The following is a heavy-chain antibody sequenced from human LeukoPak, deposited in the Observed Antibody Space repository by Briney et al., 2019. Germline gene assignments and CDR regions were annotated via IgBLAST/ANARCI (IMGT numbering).Heavy chain of an antibody. CDR3: ARTGGSFYFYYYMDV. CDR2: IYYSGST. D-gene: IGHD1-26*01. V-gene: IGHV4-39*07. Sequence: SETLSLTCTVSGGSISSSSYYGGWIRQPPGKGLEWIGSIYYSGSTYYNPSLKSRVTISVDTSRNQFSLKLSSVTAADTAVYYCARTGGSFYFYYYMDVWGKGTTVTVSS. J-gene: IGHJ6*03. CDR1: GGSISSSSYY.